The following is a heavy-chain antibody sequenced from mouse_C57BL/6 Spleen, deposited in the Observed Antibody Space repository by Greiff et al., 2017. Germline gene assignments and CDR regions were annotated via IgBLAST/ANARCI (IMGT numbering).Heavy chain of an antibody. Sequence: EVQLQQSVAELVRPGASVKLSCTASGFNIKNTYMHWVKQRPEQGLEWIGRIDPANGNTKYAPKFQGTATITADPSSNTAYLQLSSLTSEDTAIYDSARGGLRLGDYSDYWGQGTTLTGSS. V-gene: IGHV14-3*01. J-gene: IGHJ2*01. CDR2: IDPANGNT. CDR1: GFNIKNTY. CDR3: ARGGLRLGDYSDY. D-gene: IGHD2-2*01.